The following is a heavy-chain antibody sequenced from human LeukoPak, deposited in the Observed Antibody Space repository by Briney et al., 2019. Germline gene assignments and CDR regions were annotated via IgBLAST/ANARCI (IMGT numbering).Heavy chain of an antibody. V-gene: IGHV3-9*01. D-gene: IGHD6-19*01. Sequence: PGVSLRLSCAASGFTFDNYAMHWVRQAPGKGLEWLSIISWNSGYIGYADSVKVRFTISRDNAKESLDLQMNSLRAEDTAFYYCAKVRGTYSSGYFFDYWGQGTLVTVSS. CDR3: AKVRGTYSSGYFFDY. CDR1: GFTFDNYA. J-gene: IGHJ4*02. CDR2: ISWNSGYI.